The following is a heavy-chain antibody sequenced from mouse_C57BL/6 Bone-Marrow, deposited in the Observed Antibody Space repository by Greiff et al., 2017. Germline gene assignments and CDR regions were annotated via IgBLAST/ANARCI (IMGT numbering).Heavy chain of an antibody. CDR2: IDPETGGT. J-gene: IGHJ1*03. V-gene: IGHV1-15*01. Sequence: QVQLQQSGAELVRPGASVTLSCKASGYTFTDYEMHWVKQTPVHGLEWIGAIDPETGGTAYNQKFKGKAILTADKSSSTAYMELRSLTSEDSAVYYCTYPNCWYFDVWGTGTTVTVSS. CDR3: TYPNCWYFDV. D-gene: IGHD4-1*01. CDR1: GYTFTDYE.